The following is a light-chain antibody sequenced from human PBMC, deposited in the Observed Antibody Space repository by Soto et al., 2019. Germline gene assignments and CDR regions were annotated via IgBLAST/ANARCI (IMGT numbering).Light chain of an antibody. J-gene: IGKJ1*01. CDR3: QQYNSYFQT. Sequence: AIQMTQSPSSLSASVGDRITITCRASQGIRSALGWYQQKPGTAPKLLIFAASSLHGGVPARFSGNGSGTDFTLTTSSLQPDDLVTYYCQQYNSYFQTFGQGTRVDIX. CDR2: AAS. V-gene: IGKV1-6*01. CDR1: QGIRSA.